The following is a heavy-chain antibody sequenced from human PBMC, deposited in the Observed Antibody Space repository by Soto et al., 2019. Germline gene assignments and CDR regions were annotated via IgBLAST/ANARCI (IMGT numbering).Heavy chain of an antibody. CDR3: ARPRGYSSGYDAFDI. CDR1: GGTFSSYA. D-gene: IGHD6-19*01. J-gene: IGHJ3*02. CDR2: IIPIFGTA. Sequence: SVKVSCKASGGTFSSYAISWVRQAPGQGLEWMGGIIPIFGTANYAQKFQGRVTITADESTSTAYIELSSLRSEDTAVYYCARPRGYSSGYDAFDIWGQGTMVTVSS. V-gene: IGHV1-69*13.